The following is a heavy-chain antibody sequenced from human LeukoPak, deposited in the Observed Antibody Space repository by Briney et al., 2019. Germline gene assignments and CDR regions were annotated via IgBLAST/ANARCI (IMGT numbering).Heavy chain of an antibody. CDR1: GGTFSSYS. V-gene: IGHV3-21*01. Sequence: SCKASGGTFSSYSMNWVRQAPGKGLEWVSSISSSSSYIYYADSVKGRFTISRDNAKNSLYLQMKSLRAEDTAVYYCARDGSGYALGYWGQGTLVTVSS. J-gene: IGHJ4*02. D-gene: IGHD2-2*01. CDR2: ISSSSSYI. CDR3: ARDGSGYALGY.